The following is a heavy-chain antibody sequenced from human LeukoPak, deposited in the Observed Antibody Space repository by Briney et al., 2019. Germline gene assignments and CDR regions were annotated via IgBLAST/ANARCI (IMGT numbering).Heavy chain of an antibody. J-gene: IGHJ4*02. CDR1: GGSISSYY. CDR3: ARLESSYDY. V-gene: IGHV4-59*08. Sequence: SETLSLTCTVSGGSISSYYWSWIRQPPGKGLEWIGYIYYSGSTNYNPSLKSRVTISVDTSKNQFSLKLSSVTAADTAVYYCARLESSYDYWGQGTLVTVSS. CDR2: IYYSGST.